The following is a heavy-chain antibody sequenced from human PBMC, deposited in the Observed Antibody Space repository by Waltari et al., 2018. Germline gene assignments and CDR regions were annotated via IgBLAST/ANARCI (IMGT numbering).Heavy chain of an antibody. J-gene: IGHJ6*02. CDR1: GFNSSSYR. CDR2: ISSSSSTI. CDR3: APLPAATYYYGMDV. D-gene: IGHD2-2*01. Sequence: EVQLVESGGGLVQPGGSLRLSCAASGFNSSSYRLNWFPRAPGKGLEWVSYISSSSSTIYYADSVKGRFTISRDNAKNSLYLQMNSLRAEDTAVYYCAPLPAATYYYGMDVWGQGTTVTVSS. V-gene: IGHV3-48*01.